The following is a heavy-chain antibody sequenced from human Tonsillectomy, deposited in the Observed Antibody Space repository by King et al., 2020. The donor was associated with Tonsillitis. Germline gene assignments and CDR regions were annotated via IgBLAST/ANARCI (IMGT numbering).Heavy chain of an antibody. Sequence: VQLVESGGGVVQPGRSLRLSCAASGFTFSSYGMHWVRQAPGKGLEWVAVISYDGSNKYYADSVKGRFTNSRDNSKNTLYLQMNSLRAEDTAVYYCAKGLGSGGATTSGYWGQGTLVTVSS. CDR2: ISYDGSNK. V-gene: IGHV3-30*18. J-gene: IGHJ4*02. D-gene: IGHD1-26*01. CDR1: GFTFSSYG. CDR3: AKGLGSGGATTSGY.